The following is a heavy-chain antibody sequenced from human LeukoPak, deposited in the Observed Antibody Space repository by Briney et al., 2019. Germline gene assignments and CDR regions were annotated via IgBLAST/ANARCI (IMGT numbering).Heavy chain of an antibody. Sequence: PGGSLRLSCAASGFTFSDYYMSWIRQAPGKGLEWVSYISSSGSTIYYADSVKGRFTISRDNAKNSLYLQMDSLRAEDTAVYFCARRRYNWNAIDYWGQGTLVTVSS. CDR2: ISSSGSTI. D-gene: IGHD1-20*01. J-gene: IGHJ4*02. CDR3: ARRRYNWNAIDY. CDR1: GFTFSDYY. V-gene: IGHV3-11*01.